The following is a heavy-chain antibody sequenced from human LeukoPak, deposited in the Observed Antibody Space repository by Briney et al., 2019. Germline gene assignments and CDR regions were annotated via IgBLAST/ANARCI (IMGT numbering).Heavy chain of an antibody. V-gene: IGHV3-9*01. CDR2: ISWNSGSI. CDR1: GFTFDDYA. J-gene: IGHJ6*03. Sequence: PGRSLRLSCAASGFTFDDYAMHWVRQAPGKGLEWVSGISWNSGSIGYADSVKGRFTISRDNSNNTLYLQMHSLRAEDTAVYYXXXISGSGSNYYYYYMDVWGKGTAVTISS. D-gene: IGHD3-10*01. CDR3: XXISGSGSNYYYYYMDV.